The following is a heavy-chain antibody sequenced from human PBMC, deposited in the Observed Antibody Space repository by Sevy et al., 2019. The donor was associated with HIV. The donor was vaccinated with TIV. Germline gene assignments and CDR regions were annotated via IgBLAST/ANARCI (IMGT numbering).Heavy chain of an antibody. CDR1: GGSISSSSYY. J-gene: IGHJ4*01. D-gene: IGHD3-16*02. CDR2: IYYSGST. CDR3: VQFSYRAPSDTYYDYVWWSYRWDFDY. V-gene: IGHV4-39*01. Sequence: ETLSLTCTVSGGSISSSSYYWGWIRQPPGKGLEWIGSIYYSGSTYCNLSLKSRVTISVDTSKDQFSLKLSSVTAADPAVYYCVQFSYRAPSDTYYDYVWWSYRWDFDYWGHGTLVTVSS.